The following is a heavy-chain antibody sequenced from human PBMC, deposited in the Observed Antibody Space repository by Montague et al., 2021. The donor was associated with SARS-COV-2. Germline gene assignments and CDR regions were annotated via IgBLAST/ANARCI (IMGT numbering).Heavy chain of an antibody. CDR2: IYHSGST. CDR1: GGSISSSNW. CDR3: ASRGAGWFGSNPERFGY. V-gene: IGHV4-4*02. D-gene: IGHD3-10*01. Sequence: SETLSLTCAVSGGSISSSNWWSWVRQPSGKGLEWIGEIYHSGSTNYNPSLKSRVTISVDKSKNQFSLKLSSVTAADTAVYYCASRGAGWFGSNPERFGYWGQGTLVTVSS. J-gene: IGHJ4*02.